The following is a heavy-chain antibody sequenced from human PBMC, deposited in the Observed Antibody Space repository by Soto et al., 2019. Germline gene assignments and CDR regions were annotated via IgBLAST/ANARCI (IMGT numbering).Heavy chain of an antibody. D-gene: IGHD3-10*01. Sequence: QVQLVESGGGVVQPGRSLRLSCAASGFTFSSYGMHWVRQAPGKGLEWVAVIWYDGSNKYYADSVKGRFTISRDNSKNTLYLQMNSLRAEDTAVYYCAREMAMVRGVLGYWGQGTLVTVSS. CDR2: IWYDGSNK. J-gene: IGHJ4*02. CDR1: GFTFSSYG. CDR3: AREMAMVRGVLGY. V-gene: IGHV3-33*01.